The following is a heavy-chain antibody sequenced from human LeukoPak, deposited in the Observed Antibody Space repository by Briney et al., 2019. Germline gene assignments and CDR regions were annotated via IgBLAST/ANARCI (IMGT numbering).Heavy chain of an antibody. Sequence: PSETLSLTCAVCGGSFSGYYWSWIRQPPGKGLEWIGEINHSGSTNYNPSLKSRVTISVDTSKNQFSLKLRSVTAADTAVYYCARPRFGELNAFDIWGQGTMVTVSS. CDR1: GGSFSGYY. V-gene: IGHV4-34*01. D-gene: IGHD3-10*01. J-gene: IGHJ3*02. CDR3: ARPRFGELNAFDI. CDR2: INHSGST.